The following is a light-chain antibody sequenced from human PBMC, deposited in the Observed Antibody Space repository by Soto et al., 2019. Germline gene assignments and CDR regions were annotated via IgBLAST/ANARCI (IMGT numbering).Light chain of an antibody. CDR2: AAS. CDR3: QQSYSTPWT. Sequence: DIQMTPSPSSLSASVGDRSPITCRASQSISSYLNWYQQKPGKAPKLLIYAASSLQSGVPSRFSGSGSGTDFTLTISSLQPEDFATYYCQQSYSTPWTFGQGTKVDI. CDR1: QSISSY. J-gene: IGKJ1*01. V-gene: IGKV1-39*01.